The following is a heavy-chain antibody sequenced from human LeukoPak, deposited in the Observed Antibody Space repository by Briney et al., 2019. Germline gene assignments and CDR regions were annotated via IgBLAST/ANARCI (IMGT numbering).Heavy chain of an antibody. J-gene: IGHJ4*02. V-gene: IGHV3-21*01. D-gene: IGHD3-22*01. CDR2: ISSSSSYI. CDR1: GFTFSNSW. Sequence: PGGSLRLSCAASGFTFSNSWMHWVRQAPGKGLEWVSSISSSSSYIYYADSVKGRFTISRDNAKNSLYLQMNSLRAEDTAVYYCGYYYDSSGWVPYYFDYWGQGTLVTVSS. CDR3: GYYYDSSGWVPYYFDY.